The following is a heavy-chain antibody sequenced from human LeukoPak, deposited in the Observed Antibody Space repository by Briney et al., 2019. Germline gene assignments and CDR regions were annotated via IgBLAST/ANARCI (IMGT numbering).Heavy chain of an antibody. D-gene: IGHD6-6*01. CDR2: MNPNSGNT. V-gene: IGHV1-8*01. CDR3: ARVLGSIAALRWCYYYYMDV. CDR1: GYTFTSYD. J-gene: IGHJ6*03. Sequence: ASVKVSCKASGYTFTSYDINWVRQATGQGLEWMGWMNPNSGNTGYAQKFQGRVTMTRNTSISTAYMELSSLRSEDTAVYYCARVLGSIAALRWCYYYYMDVWGKGTTVTVSS.